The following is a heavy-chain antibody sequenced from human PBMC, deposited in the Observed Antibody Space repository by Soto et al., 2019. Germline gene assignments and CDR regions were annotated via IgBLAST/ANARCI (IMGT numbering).Heavy chain of an antibody. Sequence: EVQLVESGGGLVKPGGSLRLSCAASGFTFSSYSMNWVRQAPGKGLEWVSSISSSSSYIYYADSVKGRFTISRDNAKNALYLRVSSVRAEDTAVYYCARVLWGYFDLWGRGTLVTVSS. D-gene: IGHD2-21*01. J-gene: IGHJ2*01. CDR3: ARVLWGYFDL. CDR1: GFTFSSYS. V-gene: IGHV3-21*01. CDR2: ISSSSSYI.